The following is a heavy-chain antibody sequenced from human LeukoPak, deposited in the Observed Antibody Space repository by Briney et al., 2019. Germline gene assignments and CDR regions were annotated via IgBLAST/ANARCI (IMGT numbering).Heavy chain of an antibody. D-gene: IGHD2-2*01. CDR2: INPNSGGT. V-gene: IGHV1-2*02. CDR3: ARDQLLCSSTSCYVELYFDY. CDR1: VYTFTGYY. J-gene: IGHJ4*02. Sequence: ASVTVSFKASVYTFTGYYMHWVRQAPRQGLEWMGWINPNSGGTNYAQRFQGRVTMTRDTSISTAYMELSRLRSDDTAVYYCARDQLLCSSTSCYVELYFDYWGQGTLVTVSS.